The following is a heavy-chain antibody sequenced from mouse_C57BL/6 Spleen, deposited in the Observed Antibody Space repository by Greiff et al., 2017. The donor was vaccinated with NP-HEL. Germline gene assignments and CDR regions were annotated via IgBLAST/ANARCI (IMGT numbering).Heavy chain of an antibody. CDR3: ARSTTVVAGAMDY. J-gene: IGHJ4*01. D-gene: IGHD1-1*01. V-gene: IGHV1-55*01. Sequence: QVQLQQPGAELVKPGASVKMSCKASGYTFTSYWITWVKQRPGQGLEWIGYINPSSGYTKYNQKFKDKATLTADKSSSTAYMQLSSLTYEDSAVYYCARSTTVVAGAMDYWGQGTSVTVSS. CDR2: INPSSGYT. CDR1: GYTFTSYW.